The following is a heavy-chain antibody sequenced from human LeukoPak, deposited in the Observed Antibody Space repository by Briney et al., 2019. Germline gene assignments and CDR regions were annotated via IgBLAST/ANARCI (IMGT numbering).Heavy chain of an antibody. CDR3: ARAGGIAAAGPTRA. CDR1: GGSISSSNW. J-gene: IGHJ5*02. V-gene: IGHV4-4*02. D-gene: IGHD6-13*01. Sequence: PSETLSLTCAVSGGSISSSNWWSWVRQPPGKGLEWIGEIYHSGSTNYNPSLKSRVTISVDKSKNQFSLKLSSVTAADTAVYYCARAGGIAAAGPTRAWGQGTLATVSS. CDR2: IYHSGST.